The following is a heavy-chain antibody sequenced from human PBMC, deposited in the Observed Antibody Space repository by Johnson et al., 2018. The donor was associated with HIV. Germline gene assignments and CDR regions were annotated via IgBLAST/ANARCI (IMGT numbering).Heavy chain of an antibody. Sequence: VQLVESGGGLKQPGGSLRLSCAASGFTFSSYDMHWVRQATGKGLEWVSTIGTAGDTYYPGSVKGRFTISRANSKKTWYLQMNSLRAEDTAVYNCALLRFLEWLLPGEAFDIWGQGTMVTVSS. CDR1: GFTFSSYD. V-gene: IGHV3-13*01. CDR2: IGTAGDT. D-gene: IGHD3-3*01. J-gene: IGHJ3*02. CDR3: ALLRFLEWLLPGEAFDI.